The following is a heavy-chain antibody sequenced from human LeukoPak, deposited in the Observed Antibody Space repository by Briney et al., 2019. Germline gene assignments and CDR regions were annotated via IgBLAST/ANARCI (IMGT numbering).Heavy chain of an antibody. CDR2: IKQDGSEK. CDR1: GFTFSTYY. V-gene: IGHV3-7*03. J-gene: IGHJ3*02. CDR3: AKSEGYYDSSGYSAFDI. Sequence: GGSLRLSCAASGFTFSTYYMSWVRQAPGTGLEWVANIKQDGSEKYYVDSVKGRFTISRDNAKNSLYLQMNSLRAEDTALYYCAKSEGYYDSSGYSAFDIWGQGTMVTVSS. D-gene: IGHD3-22*01.